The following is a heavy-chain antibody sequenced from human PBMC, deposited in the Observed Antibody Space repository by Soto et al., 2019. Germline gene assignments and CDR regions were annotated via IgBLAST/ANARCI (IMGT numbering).Heavy chain of an antibody. CDR2: ISSSSSYI. CDR3: ARDSAPPKLTAMGDLDY. Sequence: GGSLSLSCGAAGVTFSSYIMNLVRPAPGKGLEWVSSISSSSSYIYYADSVKGRFTISRDNAKNSLYLQMNSLRAEDTAVYYCARDSAPPKLTAMGDLDYWGQGTLVTVSS. CDR1: GVTFSSYI. V-gene: IGHV3-21*01. D-gene: IGHD5-18*01. J-gene: IGHJ4*02.